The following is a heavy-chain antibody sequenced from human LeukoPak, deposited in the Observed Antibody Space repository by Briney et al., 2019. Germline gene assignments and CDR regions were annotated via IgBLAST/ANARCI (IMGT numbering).Heavy chain of an antibody. V-gene: IGHV3-11*04. Sequence: GGSLRLSCAASGFTSSDYYMSWIRQAPGKGLEWVSYISSSGSTIYYADSVKGRFTISRDNAKNSLYLQMNSLRAEDTAVYYCARVNCSSTSCYRGHFDYWGQGTLVTASS. CDR2: ISSSGSTI. D-gene: IGHD2-2*01. CDR3: ARVNCSSTSCYRGHFDY. J-gene: IGHJ4*02. CDR1: GFTSSDYY.